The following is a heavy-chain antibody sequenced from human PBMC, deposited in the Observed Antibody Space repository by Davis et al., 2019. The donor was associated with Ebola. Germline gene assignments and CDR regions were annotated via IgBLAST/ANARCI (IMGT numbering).Heavy chain of an antibody. J-gene: IGHJ5*02. CDR2: ISGSGGST. V-gene: IGHV3-23*01. CDR3: ATRDTSSNCFGFYP. CDR1: GFTFSSYA. Sequence: GGSLRLSCAASGFTFSSYAMSWVRQAPGKGLEWVSAISGSGGSTYYADSVKGRFTISRDNSKNTLYLQMNSLRAEDTAVYYCATRDTSSNCFGFYPWGQGTLVTVSS. D-gene: IGHD6-13*01.